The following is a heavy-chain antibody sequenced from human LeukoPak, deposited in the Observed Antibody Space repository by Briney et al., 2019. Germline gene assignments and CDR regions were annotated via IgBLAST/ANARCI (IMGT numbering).Heavy chain of an antibody. V-gene: IGHV3-23*01. CDR3: AKDPLSYYDSSGYRYFDY. CDR2: ISGSVGST. CDR1: GFTFNNYA. J-gene: IGHJ4*02. Sequence: GGSLRLSCAASGFTFNNYAMNWVRQAPGKGLEWVSGISGSVGSTYYADSVKGRFTISRDNSKNTLYLQMNRLRAEDTAVYFCAKDPLSYYDSSGYRYFDYWGQGTLVTVSS. D-gene: IGHD3-22*01.